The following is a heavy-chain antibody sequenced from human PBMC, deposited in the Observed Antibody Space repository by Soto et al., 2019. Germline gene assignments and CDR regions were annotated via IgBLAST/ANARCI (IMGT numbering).Heavy chain of an antibody. CDR3: AKAGSGCSGCFQH. CDR1: GFTFSSYG. V-gene: IGHV3-33*06. D-gene: IGHD6-19*01. Sequence: QVQLVESGGGVVQPGRSLRLSCAASGFTFSSYGMHWVRQAPGKGLEWVAVIWYDGSNKYYADSVKGRFTISRDNSKNTLYLQMNSLRAEDTAVYYCAKAGSGCSGCFQHWGQGTLVTVSS. CDR2: IWYDGSNK. J-gene: IGHJ1*01.